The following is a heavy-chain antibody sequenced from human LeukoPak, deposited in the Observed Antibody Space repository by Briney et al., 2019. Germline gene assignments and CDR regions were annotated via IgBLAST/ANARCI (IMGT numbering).Heavy chain of an antibody. CDR1: GGSISLSSYY. V-gene: IGHV4-39*01. Sequence: SETLSLTCNVSGGSISLSSYYWAWIRQPPGKGLQWIGSIYYSGTTYYNPSLKSRVSISVDTSENQFSLKLNSVTAADTAVYYGARHESSGWYYLFRFWGQGTLVTVSS. J-gene: IGHJ4*02. CDR2: IYYSGTT. CDR3: ARHESSGWYYLFRF. D-gene: IGHD3-22*01.